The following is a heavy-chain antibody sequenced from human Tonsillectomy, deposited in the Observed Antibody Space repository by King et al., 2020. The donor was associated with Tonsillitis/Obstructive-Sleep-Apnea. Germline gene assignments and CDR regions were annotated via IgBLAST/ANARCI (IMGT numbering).Heavy chain of an antibody. Sequence: QLVQSGAEVKKPGSSVRVSCMASGDIFSRYVFSWVRQAPGQGLEWMGGIIPIYDIVNYAQRFQGRVTIIADKYTSTAYIELNSLRSEDTAVYFCARDVLPHREDDSSGYYLAYWGQGTLVTVSS. CDR1: GDIFSRYV. CDR2: IIPIYDIV. J-gene: IGHJ4*02. V-gene: IGHV1-69*10. CDR3: ARDVLPHREDDSSGYYLAY. D-gene: IGHD3-22*01.